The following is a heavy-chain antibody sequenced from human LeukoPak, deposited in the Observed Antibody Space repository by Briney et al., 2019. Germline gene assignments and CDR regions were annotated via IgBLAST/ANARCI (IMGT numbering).Heavy chain of an antibody. V-gene: IGHV3-23*01. Sequence: GGSLRLSCAASGFTFDDYGMSWVRQAPGKGLEWVSAISGSGGGTYYADSVKGRFTISRDNSKNTLYLQMNSLRAEDTAVYYCAKGAQGYSYAYGAFDIWGQGTMVTVSS. CDR1: GFTFDDYG. J-gene: IGHJ3*02. CDR2: ISGSGGGT. D-gene: IGHD5-18*01. CDR3: AKGAQGYSYAYGAFDI.